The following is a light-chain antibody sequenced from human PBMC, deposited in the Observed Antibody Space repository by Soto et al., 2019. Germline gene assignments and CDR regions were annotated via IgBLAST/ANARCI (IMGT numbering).Light chain of an antibody. V-gene: IGKV3-15*01. J-gene: IGKJ1*01. CDR2: RTS. CDR3: QQYDKWPRT. CDR1: QSISSN. Sequence: EIVMTQSPATLSVSPGERATLSCRASQSISSNLAWYQQKPGQAPRLLMFRTSSRATGFPARFSGSGSGTEFNLTISSLQSEDFGVYYCQQYDKWPRTFGQGTKVDI.